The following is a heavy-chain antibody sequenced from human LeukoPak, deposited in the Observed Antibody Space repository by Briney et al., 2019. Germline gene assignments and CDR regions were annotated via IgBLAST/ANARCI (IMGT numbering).Heavy chain of an antibody. V-gene: IGHV3-23*01. CDR2: ISGSGGST. J-gene: IGHJ4*02. Sequence: PGGSLRLSCAASGFTFDDYAMHWVRQAPGKGLEWVSLISGSGGSTYYADSVKGRFTISRDNSKNTLYLQMNSLRAEDTAVYYCAKDARSSTVGDYFDYWGQGTLVTVSS. D-gene: IGHD4-23*01. CDR1: GFTFDDYA. CDR3: AKDARSSTVGDYFDY.